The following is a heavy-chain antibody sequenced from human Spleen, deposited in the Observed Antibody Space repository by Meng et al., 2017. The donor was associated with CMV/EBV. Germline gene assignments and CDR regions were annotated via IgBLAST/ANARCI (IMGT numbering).Heavy chain of an antibody. Sequence: GGSLRLSCAASGFTFSDFAMNWVRQAPGRGLEWVSIIYSGGDSAYYADSVKGRFTMSRDNSKNTVYLQMNSLRAEDTAVYYCAKDPIAVAGAFDYWGQGTLVTVSS. CDR2: IYSGGDSA. V-gene: IGHV3-23*03. D-gene: IGHD6-19*01. CDR3: AKDPIAVAGAFDY. J-gene: IGHJ4*02. CDR1: GFTFSDFA.